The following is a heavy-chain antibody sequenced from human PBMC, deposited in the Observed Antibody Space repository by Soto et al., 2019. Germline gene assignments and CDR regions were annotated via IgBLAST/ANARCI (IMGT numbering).Heavy chain of an antibody. Sequence: GGSLRLSCAASGFTFSSYGMHWVRQAPGKGLEWVAVIWYDGSNKYYADSVKGRFTISRDNSKNTLYLQMNSLRAEDTAVYHCARHGSGSYYPFYYFDYWGQGTLVTVSS. CDR3: ARHGSGSYYPFYYFDY. CDR2: IWYDGSNK. J-gene: IGHJ4*02. D-gene: IGHD3-10*01. V-gene: IGHV3-33*01. CDR1: GFTFSSYG.